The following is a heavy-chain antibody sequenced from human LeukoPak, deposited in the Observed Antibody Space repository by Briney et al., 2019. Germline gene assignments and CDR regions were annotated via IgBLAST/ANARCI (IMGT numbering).Heavy chain of an antibody. CDR3: ARDRSSRHYYYYYMDV. CDR2: IIPIFGTA. Sequence: SVKVSCKASGGTFSSYAISWVRQAPGQGLEWMGGIIPIFGTANYAQKFQGRVTITADESTSTAYMELSSLRSEDTAVYYCARDRSSRHYYYYYMDVWGKGTTVTVSS. J-gene: IGHJ6*03. V-gene: IGHV1-69*13. D-gene: IGHD6-6*01. CDR1: GGTFSSYA.